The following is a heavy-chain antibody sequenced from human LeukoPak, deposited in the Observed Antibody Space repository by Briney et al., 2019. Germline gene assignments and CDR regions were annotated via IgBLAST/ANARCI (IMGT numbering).Heavy chain of an antibody. V-gene: IGHV4-38-2*02. CDR1: GYSISSGYY. CDR2: IYHSGST. D-gene: IGHD3-3*01. CDR3: ARAPQYYDFWSGNSTIPAIFDY. J-gene: IGHJ4*02. Sequence: PSETLSLTCTVSGYSISSGYYWGWIRQPPGKGLEWIGSIYHSGSTYYNPSLKSRVTISVDTSKNQFSLKLSSVTAADTAVYYCARAPQYYDFWSGNSTIPAIFDYWGQGTLVTVSS.